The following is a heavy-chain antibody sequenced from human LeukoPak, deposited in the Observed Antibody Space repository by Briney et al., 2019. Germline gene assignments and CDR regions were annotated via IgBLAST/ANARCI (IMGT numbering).Heavy chain of an antibody. V-gene: IGHV4-30-4*01. D-gene: IGHD3-9*01. CDR1: RGSISSGNYY. CDR3: ARGGRYFDWLYGMDV. CDR2: SYYSGSA. J-gene: IGHJ6*02. Sequence: SQTLSLTRTLPRGSISSGNYYCSWIRQPPGKGLEWLGFSYYSGSAYSDPALKSRVTISVDTSKYQFSLKLSSVTAADTAVYYCARGGRYFDWLYGMDVWGQGTTVTVSS.